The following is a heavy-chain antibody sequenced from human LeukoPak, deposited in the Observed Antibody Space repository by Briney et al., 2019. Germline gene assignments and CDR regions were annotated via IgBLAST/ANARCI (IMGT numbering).Heavy chain of an antibody. D-gene: IGHD6-13*01. CDR3: TTYSSSWGSDY. CDR2: IRSKANSYAT. CDR1: GFTFSGSA. J-gene: IGHJ4*02. Sequence: PGGSLRLSCAASGFTFSGSAIHWVRQASGKGLEWVGRIRSKANSYATAYAASVKGRFTISRDDSKNTAYLQMNSLKTEDTAVYYCTTYSSSWGSDYWGQGTLVTASS. V-gene: IGHV3-73*01.